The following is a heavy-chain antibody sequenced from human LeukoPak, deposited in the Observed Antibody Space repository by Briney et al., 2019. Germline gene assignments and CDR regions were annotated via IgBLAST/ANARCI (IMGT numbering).Heavy chain of an antibody. Sequence: PSETLSLTCTVSGSSINGHYWSWLRHPPGKGLEWIGYIYSTSSDSVLYNPFLKSRVTLSFDTFNNQLSLSLTSVTAADTAIYYCAGLHFAAAEEFDPWGQGTLVTVSS. D-gene: IGHD6-13*01. J-gene: IGHJ5*02. CDR1: GSSINGHY. CDR2: IYSTSSDSV. CDR3: AGLHFAAAEEFDP. V-gene: IGHV4-59*08.